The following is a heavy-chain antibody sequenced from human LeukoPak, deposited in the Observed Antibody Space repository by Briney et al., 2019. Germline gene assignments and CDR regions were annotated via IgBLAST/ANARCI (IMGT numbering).Heavy chain of an antibody. CDR2: FDPEDGET. CDR3: ATFRGWELRLVDAFDI. Sequence: ASVKVSCKVSGYTLTELSMHWVRQAPGKGLEWMGGFDPEDGETIYAQKFQGRVTMTEDTSTDTAYMELSSLRSEDTAVYYCATFRGWELRLVDAFDIWGQGTMVTVSS. V-gene: IGHV1-24*01. CDR1: GYTLTELS. J-gene: IGHJ3*02. D-gene: IGHD1-26*01.